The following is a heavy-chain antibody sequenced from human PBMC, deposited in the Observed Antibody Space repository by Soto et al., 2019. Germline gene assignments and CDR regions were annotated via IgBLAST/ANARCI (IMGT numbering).Heavy chain of an antibody. J-gene: IGHJ4*02. CDR1: GFTFTNYY. Sequence: QVQLEQSGAEVKKPGASVKVSCKASGFTFTNYYIHWVRQAPGQGLEWMGLINPSGGGTFYAQKFQGRVTVTRDTSTGTVYMELSNLRSEDTAVYFCARDSGDTTLRQWGRSFHYWGQGTLVTVSS. V-gene: IGHV1-46*01. CDR3: ARDSGDTTLRQWGRSFHY. D-gene: IGHD1-1*01. CDR2: INPSGGGT.